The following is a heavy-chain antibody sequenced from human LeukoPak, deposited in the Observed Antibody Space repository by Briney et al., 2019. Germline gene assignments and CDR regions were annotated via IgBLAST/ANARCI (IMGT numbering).Heavy chain of an antibody. CDR1: GFTFSSYA. D-gene: IGHD3-10*01. CDR3: AKSYSYGAGTYHFDY. J-gene: IGHJ4*02. V-gene: IGHV3-23*01. Sequence: GGSLRLSCAASGFTFSSYAMSWVRQAPGKGLEWVSSISGSGGSTYYADSVKGRFTISRDNPKNTLYLQMNSLRAEDTAVYYCAKSYSYGAGTYHFDYWGQETLVPVSS. CDR2: ISGSGGST.